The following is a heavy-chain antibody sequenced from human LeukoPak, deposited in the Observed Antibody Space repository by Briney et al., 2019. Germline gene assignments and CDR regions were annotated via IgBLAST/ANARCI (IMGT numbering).Heavy chain of an antibody. Sequence: GSLRLSCAASGFTFSTYAVNWVRQAPGKGLEWVSTISGSGGSTYYADSVKGRFTISRDNSKNTLYLQMNSLRAEDTAVYYCAKVRDYYDSSGYYYDNYFDYWGQGTLVTVSS. CDR2: ISGSGGST. V-gene: IGHV3-23*01. CDR1: GFTFSTYA. D-gene: IGHD3-22*01. CDR3: AKVRDYYDSSGYYYDNYFDY. J-gene: IGHJ4*02.